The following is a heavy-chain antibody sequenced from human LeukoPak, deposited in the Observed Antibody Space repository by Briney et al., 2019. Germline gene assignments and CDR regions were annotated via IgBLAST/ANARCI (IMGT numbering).Heavy chain of an antibody. D-gene: IGHD3-22*01. J-gene: IGHJ3*02. CDR3: ARSEDYDSSGYYSAAAFDI. CDR2: IIPIFGTA. Sequence: GASVKVSCKASGGTFSSYAISWVRQAPGQGLEWMGGIIPIFGTANYAQKFQGRVTMTRDTSTSTVYMELSSLRSEDTAVYYRARSEDYDSSGYYSAAAFDIWGQGTMVTVSS. V-gene: IGHV1-69*05. CDR1: GGTFSSYA.